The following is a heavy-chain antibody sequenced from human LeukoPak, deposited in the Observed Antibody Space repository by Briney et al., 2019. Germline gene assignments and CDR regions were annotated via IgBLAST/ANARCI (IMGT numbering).Heavy chain of an antibody. CDR2: IWYDGSNK. J-gene: IGHJ5*02. CDR1: GFTFSSYG. D-gene: IGHD2-2*01. V-gene: IGHV3-33*01. CDR3: TVVVPDTLLNWFDP. Sequence: PGGSLRLSCAASGFTFSSYGMHWVRQAPGKGLEWVAVIWYDGSNKYYADSVKGRFTISRDNSKNTLYLQMNSLRAEDTAVYYCTVVVPDTLLNWFDPRGQGTLVTVSS.